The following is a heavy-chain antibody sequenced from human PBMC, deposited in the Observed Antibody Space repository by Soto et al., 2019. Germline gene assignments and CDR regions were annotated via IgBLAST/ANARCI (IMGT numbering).Heavy chain of an antibody. J-gene: IGHJ6*02. V-gene: IGHV2-5*02. D-gene: IGHD2-21*02. CDR1: GFSLNTGGLG. CDR3: THSRCGGDCLQSYSSHYYYGMDV. Sequence: QITLKESGPTLVKPTQTLTLTCTFSGFSLNTGGLGVGWIRQPPGKALEWLALIYWDDDKRYSPSLKSSLSITKDTSNNQVVLTMTNMDPVDTATYYCTHSRCGGDCLQSYSSHYYYGMDVWGQGTTVTVSS. CDR2: IYWDDDK.